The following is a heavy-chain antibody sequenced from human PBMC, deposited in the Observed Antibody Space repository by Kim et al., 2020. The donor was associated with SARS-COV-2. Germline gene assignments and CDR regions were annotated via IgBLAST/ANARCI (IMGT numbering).Heavy chain of an antibody. CDR1: GYTFTSYD. Sequence: ASVKVSCKASGYTFTSYDINWVRQATGQGLEWMGWMNPNSGNTGYAQKVQGRVTMTRNTSISTAYMELSSLRSEDTAVYYCARLPIFSVRSSSWGQGTLVTVSS. V-gene: IGHV1-8*01. CDR2: MNPNSGNT. D-gene: IGHD2-2*01. J-gene: IGHJ4*02. CDR3: ARLPIFSVRSSS.